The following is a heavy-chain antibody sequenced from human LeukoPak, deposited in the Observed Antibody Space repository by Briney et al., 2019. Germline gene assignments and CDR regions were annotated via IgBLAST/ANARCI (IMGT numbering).Heavy chain of an antibody. J-gene: IGHJ5*02. Sequence: ASVKVSCKASGYTFTGYYMHWVRQAPGQGLEWMGRINPNIGGTNYAQKLQGRVTMTTDTSISTAYTELSRLTPDNTAVYYCATQLSYTTGYTWGQGTLVTVSP. CDR1: GYTFTGYY. V-gene: IGHV1-2*06. D-gene: IGHD3-9*01. CDR3: ATQLSYTTGYT. CDR2: INPNIGGT.